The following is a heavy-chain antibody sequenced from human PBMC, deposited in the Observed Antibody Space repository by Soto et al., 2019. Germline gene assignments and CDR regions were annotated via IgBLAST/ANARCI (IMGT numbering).Heavy chain of an antibody. CDR2: ISSSSSTI. J-gene: IGHJ6*02. CDR3: AREVTYYYYYGMDV. V-gene: IGHV3-48*02. CDR1: GFTFSSYS. Sequence: GGSLRLSCAASGFTFSSYSMNWVRQAPGKGLEWVSYISSSSSTIYYADSVKGRFTISRDNAKNSLYLQMNSLRDEDTAVYYCAREVTYYYYYGMDVWGQGTTVTVSS.